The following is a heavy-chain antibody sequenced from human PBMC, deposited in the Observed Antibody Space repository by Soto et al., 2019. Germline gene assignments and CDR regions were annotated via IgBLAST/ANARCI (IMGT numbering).Heavy chain of an antibody. Sequence: PGGSLILSCAASGFTFSTYDMYWVRQTTGKGLEWVSGIGIAGDAYYPGSVKGRFTISRDNDKNSLYLQMNSLRVEDTAVYYCARVGRVGRGNDYWGPGTLVTVSS. J-gene: IGHJ4*02. CDR1: GFTFSTYD. V-gene: IGHV3-13*01. D-gene: IGHD3-16*01. CDR3: ARVGRVGRGNDY. CDR2: IGIAGDA.